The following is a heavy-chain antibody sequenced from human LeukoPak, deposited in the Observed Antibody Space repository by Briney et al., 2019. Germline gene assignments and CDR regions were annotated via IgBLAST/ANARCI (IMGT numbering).Heavy chain of an antibody. D-gene: IGHD1-26*01. J-gene: IGHJ4*02. CDR3: ARGFIVGASYFDY. Sequence: SQTLSLTCAISGDSVSSNSAAWNWIRQSPSRGLEWLGRTYYRSKWHNDYAISVKSRITISPDTSKNQFSLQLNSVTPADTAVYYCARGFIVGASYFDYWGQGTLVTVSS. V-gene: IGHV6-1*01. CDR2: TYYRSKWHN. CDR1: GDSVSSNSAA.